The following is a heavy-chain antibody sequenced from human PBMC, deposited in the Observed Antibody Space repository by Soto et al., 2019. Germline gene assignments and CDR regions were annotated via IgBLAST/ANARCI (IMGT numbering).Heavy chain of an antibody. J-gene: IGHJ5*02. CDR3: ARLSSGWENWFDP. Sequence: EVQLVESGGGLVQPGGSLRLSCAASGFTFNSYSMNWVRQAPGKGLEWVSYISSSSTTKYYTDSVKGRFTISRDNAKNSLYLQMNSLRDDDTAVYYCARLSSGWENWFDPWGQGTLVTVSS. V-gene: IGHV3-48*02. CDR1: GFTFNSYS. CDR2: ISSSSTTK. D-gene: IGHD6-19*01.